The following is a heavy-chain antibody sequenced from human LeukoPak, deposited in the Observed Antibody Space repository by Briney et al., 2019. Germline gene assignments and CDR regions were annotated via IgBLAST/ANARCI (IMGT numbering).Heavy chain of an antibody. Sequence: PGGSLRLSCAASGFTFSRYAFHWVRQAPGKGLEWVAVILQDGTIKYYADSVKGRFTISRDNSKNTLYLQVHSLSTEDTAVYYCVREDFGNYYFDFWGRGTLVTVSS. CDR2: ILQDGTIK. V-gene: IGHV3-30*04. CDR3: VREDFGNYYFDF. D-gene: IGHD4-11*01. CDR1: GFTFSRYA. J-gene: IGHJ4*02.